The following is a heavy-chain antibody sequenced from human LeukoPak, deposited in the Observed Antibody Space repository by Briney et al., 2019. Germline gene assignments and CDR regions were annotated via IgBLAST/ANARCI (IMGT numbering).Heavy chain of an antibody. CDR1: GFTFSSYG. J-gene: IGHJ3*02. D-gene: IGHD2-2*01. CDR3: AKDRLFLGSISCCDAFDI. Sequence: GGSLRLSCAASGFTFSSYGMHWVRQAPGKGLEWVAFIRYDGSNKYYADSVKGRFTISRDNSKNTLYLQMNSLRAEDTAVYYCAKDRLFLGSISCCDAFDIWGQGTMVTVSS. V-gene: IGHV3-30*02. CDR2: IRYDGSNK.